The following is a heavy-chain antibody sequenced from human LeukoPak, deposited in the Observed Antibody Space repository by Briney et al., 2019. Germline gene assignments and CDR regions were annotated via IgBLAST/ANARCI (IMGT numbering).Heavy chain of an antibody. CDR3: ALGYFDY. J-gene: IGHJ4*02. Sequence: PGGSLRLSCAASGFTFSSYAMSWVRQAPGKGLQWVSTISGSDDSTYYADSVEGRFTISRDNSKNTLYLQMNSLRAEDTAVYYCALGYFDYWGQGTLVTVSS. V-gene: IGHV3-23*01. CDR2: ISGSDDST. D-gene: IGHD3-10*01. CDR1: GFTFSSYA.